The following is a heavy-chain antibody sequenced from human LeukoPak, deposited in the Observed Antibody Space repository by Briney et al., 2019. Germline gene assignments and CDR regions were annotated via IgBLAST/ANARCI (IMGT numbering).Heavy chain of an antibody. CDR2: IKQDGSEK. D-gene: IGHD4-17*01. Sequence: GGSLRLSCAASGFTFSSHWMSWVRQAPGKGVEWVANIKQDGSEKNYVDSVKGRFTISRDNAKNSLYLQMNSLRAEDTAVYYCARVGGSNGDQGGDYWGQGTLVTVSS. CDR3: ARVGGSNGDQGGDY. J-gene: IGHJ4*02. CDR1: GFTFSSHW. V-gene: IGHV3-7*01.